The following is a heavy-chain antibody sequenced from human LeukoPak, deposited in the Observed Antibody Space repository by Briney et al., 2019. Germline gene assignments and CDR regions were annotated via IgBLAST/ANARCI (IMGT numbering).Heavy chain of an antibody. D-gene: IGHD3-10*01. J-gene: IGHJ4*02. CDR2: IRSKLYDGAT. CDR1: GFNFGDYT. Sequence: GGSLRLSCMASGFNFGDYTMSWFRQAPAKGPERIGIIRSKLYDGATDYAASVKGRFTISRDDSKSTAYLQMNSLKREDTAIYYCSTGYGSSRWGQGTLVIVSS. CDR3: STGYGSSR. V-gene: IGHV3-49*03.